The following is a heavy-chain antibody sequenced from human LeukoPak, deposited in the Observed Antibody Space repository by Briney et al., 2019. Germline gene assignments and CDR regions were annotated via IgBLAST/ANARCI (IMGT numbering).Heavy chain of an antibody. CDR1: GGTFSSYA. D-gene: IGHD4-17*01. CDR2: IIPIFGTA. J-gene: IGHJ2*01. V-gene: IGHV1-69*05. CDR3: ARAVGPYGDYQGNWYFDL. Sequence: SVKVSCKASGGTFSSYAISWVRHAPGQGLEWMGGIIPIFGTANYAQKFQGRVTITTDESTSTAYMELSSLRSEDTAVYYCARAVGPYGDYQGNWYFDLWGRGTLVTVSS.